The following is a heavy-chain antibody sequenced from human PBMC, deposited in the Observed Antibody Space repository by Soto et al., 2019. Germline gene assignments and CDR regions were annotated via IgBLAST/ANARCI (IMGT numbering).Heavy chain of an antibody. V-gene: IGHV4-61*08. CDR1: GGSISSGDYY. Sequence: SETLSLTCTVSGGSISSGDYYWSWIRQSPGKGLEWIGYIHHSGSTNYNPSLMSRVTISVDTSENQFSLRLSSVTAADTAVYYCARYYESGSPHFDYWGQGTLVTVSS. CDR2: IHHSGST. D-gene: IGHD3-10*01. J-gene: IGHJ4*02. CDR3: ARYYESGSPHFDY.